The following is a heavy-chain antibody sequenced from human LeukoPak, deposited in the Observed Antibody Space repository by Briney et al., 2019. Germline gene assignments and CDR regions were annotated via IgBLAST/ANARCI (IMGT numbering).Heavy chain of an antibody. CDR2: INHSGST. CDR3: ATRQDIVVVPAAMGGYNWFDP. CDR1: GGSFSGYY. Sequence: SETLSLTCAVYGGSFSGYYWSWIRQPPGKGLEWIGEINHSGSTNYNPSLKSRVTISVDTSKNQFSLKLSSVTAADTAVYYCATRQDIVVVPAAMGGYNWFDPWGQGTLVTVSS. J-gene: IGHJ5*02. V-gene: IGHV4-34*01. D-gene: IGHD2-2*01.